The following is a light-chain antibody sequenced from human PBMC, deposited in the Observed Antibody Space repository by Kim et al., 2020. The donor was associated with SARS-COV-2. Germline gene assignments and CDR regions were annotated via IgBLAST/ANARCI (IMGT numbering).Light chain of an antibody. V-gene: IGKV1-5*03. Sequence: ASVEDRITITCRGKQSASTWLDWYQRKAGKAPKLLCSKASKVRNGGPQRGSGGGSVAQFTLTISRVRNEDFATYFCQQYSSDLWTFAQGTKMDIK. CDR1: QSASTW. J-gene: IGKJ1*01. CDR3: QQYSSDLWT. CDR2: KAS.